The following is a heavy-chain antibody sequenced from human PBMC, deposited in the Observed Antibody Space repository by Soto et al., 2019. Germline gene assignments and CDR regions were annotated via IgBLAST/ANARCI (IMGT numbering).Heavy chain of an antibody. CDR1: GASVSSGRYY. J-gene: IGHJ4*02. Sequence: QVQLQESGPGLVKPSETLSLTCTVSGASVSSGRYYWSWIRQPPGKGLEWIGYIFYNWNTNYNPSLKSLVTXXMXTXKNQCSLKLSSVTAADTALYYCARVFSSSWFYYFDYWGQGALVTVSS. CDR3: ARVFSSSWFYYFDY. CDR2: IFYNWNT. V-gene: IGHV4-61*01. D-gene: IGHD6-13*01.